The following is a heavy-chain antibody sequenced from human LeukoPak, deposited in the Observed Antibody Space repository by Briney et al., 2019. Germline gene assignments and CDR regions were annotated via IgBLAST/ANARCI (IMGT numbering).Heavy chain of an antibody. CDR2: ISGGGGST. CDR1: GFTFTSYS. Sequence: GGSLRLSCAASGFTFTSYSMNWVRQAPGKGLEWVSTISGGGGSTYYADSVKGRFTISRDNSKNTLYLQVNSLRAEDAAVYYCAKGGKWDVTPFDYWGQGTLVTVSS. D-gene: IGHD1-26*01. CDR3: AKGGKWDVTPFDY. V-gene: IGHV3-23*01. J-gene: IGHJ4*02.